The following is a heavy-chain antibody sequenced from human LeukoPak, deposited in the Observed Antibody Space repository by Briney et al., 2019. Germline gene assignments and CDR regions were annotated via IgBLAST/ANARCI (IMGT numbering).Heavy chain of an antibody. J-gene: IGHJ6*02. CDR2: IRSKAYGGTT. CDR3: TRDSALLENYYYGMDV. D-gene: IGHD1-26*01. V-gene: IGHV3-49*03. CDR1: GFTFGDYA. Sequence: GGSLRLSCTASGFTFGDYAMSWFRQAPGKGLEWVGFIRSKAYGGTTEYAASVKGRFTISRDDSKSIAYLQMNSLKTEDTAVYYCTRDSALLENYYYGMDVWGQGTTVTVSS.